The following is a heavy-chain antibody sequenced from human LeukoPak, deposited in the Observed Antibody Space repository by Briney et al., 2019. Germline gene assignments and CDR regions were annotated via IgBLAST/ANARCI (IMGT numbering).Heavy chain of an antibody. Sequence: PGRSLRLSCAASGFTFSSYAMHWVRQAPGKGLEWVAVISYDGSNKYYADSVKGRFTISRDNSKNTLYLQMNSLRAEDTAVYYCARDALVDTTMQFSWGSLYLDYWGQGTLVTVSS. CDR2: ISYDGSNK. D-gene: IGHD5-18*01. V-gene: IGHV3-30*04. CDR3: ARDALVDTTMQFSWGSLYLDY. CDR1: GFTFSSYA. J-gene: IGHJ4*02.